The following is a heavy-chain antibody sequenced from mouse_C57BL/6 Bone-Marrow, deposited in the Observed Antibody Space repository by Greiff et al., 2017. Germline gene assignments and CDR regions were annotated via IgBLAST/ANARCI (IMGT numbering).Heavy chain of an antibody. CDR2: INPNSGST. D-gene: IGHD1-1*01. J-gene: IGHJ2*01. CDR1: GYTFTSYW. Sequence: QVQLQQPGAELVKPGASVKLSCKASGYTFTSYWMHWVKQRPGQGLEWIGMINPNSGSTNYNEKFKSKATMTVDKSSSTASMQLSSLTSEDTTVYYCARSPLRADYWGQGTALTVSS. V-gene: IGHV1-64*01. CDR3: ARSPLRADY.